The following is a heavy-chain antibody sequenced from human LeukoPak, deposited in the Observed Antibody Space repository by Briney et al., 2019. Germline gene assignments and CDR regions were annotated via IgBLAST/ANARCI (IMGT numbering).Heavy chain of an antibody. CDR3: ARDSLADIVVVPAAMRAFDI. J-gene: IGHJ3*02. CDR2: ISSSSSYI. Sequence: GGSLRLSCAASGSTFSSYSMNWVRQAPGKGLEWVSSISSSSSYIYYADSVKGRFTISRDNAKNSLYLQMNSLRAEDTAVYYCARDSLADIVVVPAAMRAFDIWGQGTMVTVSS. V-gene: IGHV3-21*01. CDR1: GSTFSSYS. D-gene: IGHD2-2*01.